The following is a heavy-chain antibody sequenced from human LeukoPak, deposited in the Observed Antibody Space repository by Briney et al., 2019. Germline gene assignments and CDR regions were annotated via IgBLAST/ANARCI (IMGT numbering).Heavy chain of an antibody. Sequence: PGGSLRLSCAASGFTFNSYAMSWVRQAPGKGLEWVSAISGSGGTTNYADSVKGRFTISRDNSKNTLYLQMNSLRAEDTAVYYCAKHPRHCGGDCYSDFDYWGQGTPVTVSS. D-gene: IGHD2-21*02. V-gene: IGHV3-23*01. J-gene: IGHJ4*02. CDR2: ISGSGGTT. CDR3: AKHPRHCGGDCYSDFDY. CDR1: GFTFNSYA.